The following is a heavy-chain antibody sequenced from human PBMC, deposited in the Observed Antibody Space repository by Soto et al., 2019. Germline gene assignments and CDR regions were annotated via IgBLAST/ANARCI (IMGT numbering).Heavy chain of an antibody. V-gene: IGHV1-18*04. D-gene: IGHD2-2*01. CDR2: ISDYNGNT. CDR1: GYTFTSFV. CDR3: ARSTGSLNPYYYYGMDV. Sequence: QVQLVQSGAEVKKPGASVKVSCKASGYTFTSFVISWVRQAPGQGLEWMGWISDYNGNTNYAQKLQGRVTMTTDTSTSIAYMELRSLRSDDTAVYYCARSTGSLNPYYYYGMDVWGQGTTVTVSS. J-gene: IGHJ6*02.